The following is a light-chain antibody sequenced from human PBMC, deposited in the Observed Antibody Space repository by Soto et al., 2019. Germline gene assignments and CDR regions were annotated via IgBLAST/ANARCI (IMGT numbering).Light chain of an antibody. CDR3: SSYAGSNNWV. V-gene: IGLV1-51*01. Sequence: QSVMTQPPSVSAAPGQKVTISCSGSSSNIGGNSVSWYQQLPGTAPKLLIFDDNKRPSGIPDRFSGSKSGTSATLGITGFQTGDEADYYCSSYAGSNNWVFGTGTKLTVL. CDR1: SSNIGGNS. J-gene: IGLJ1*01. CDR2: DDN.